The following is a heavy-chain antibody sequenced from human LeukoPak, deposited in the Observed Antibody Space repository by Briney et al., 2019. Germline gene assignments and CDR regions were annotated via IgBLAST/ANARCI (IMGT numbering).Heavy chain of an antibody. D-gene: IGHD3-9*01. V-gene: IGHV4-59*01. J-gene: IGHJ6*03. Sequence: SETLPLTCTVSGGSISSYYWSWIRQPPGKGLEWIGYIYYSGSTNYNPSLKSRVTISVDTSKNQFSLKLSSVTAADTAVYYCARVYYDILTGYSYYYYYMDVWGKGTTVTISS. CDR1: GGSISSYY. CDR2: IYYSGST. CDR3: ARVYYDILTGYSYYYYYMDV.